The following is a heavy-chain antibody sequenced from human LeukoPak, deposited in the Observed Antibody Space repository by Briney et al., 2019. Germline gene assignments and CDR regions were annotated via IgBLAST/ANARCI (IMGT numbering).Heavy chain of an antibody. J-gene: IGHJ4*02. D-gene: IGHD4-23*01. CDR2: INPNSGGT. V-gene: IGHV1-2*02. CDR3: ARDLLRNSLCY. CDR1: GYTFTGYY. Sequence: ASVKVSCKASGYTFTGYYMHWVRQAPGQGLEWMGWINPNSGGTNYAQKFQGRVTITADKSTSTAYMELSSQRSEDTAVYYCARDLLRNSLCYWGQGTLVTVSS.